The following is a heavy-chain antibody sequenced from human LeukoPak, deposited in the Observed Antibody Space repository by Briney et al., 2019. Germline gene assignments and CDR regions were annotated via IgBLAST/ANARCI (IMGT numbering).Heavy chain of an antibody. V-gene: IGHV1-69*13. CDR3: ARDRSSTAAAHDAFDI. CDR2: IIPIFGTA. D-gene: IGHD6-6*01. J-gene: IGHJ3*02. Sequence: ASVKVSCKASGGTFSSYAISWVRQAPGQGLEWMGGIIPIFGTANYAQKFQGRVTITADESTSTAYMELSSLRSEDTAVYYCARDRSSTAAAHDAFDIWGQGTMVTVSS. CDR1: GGTFSSYA.